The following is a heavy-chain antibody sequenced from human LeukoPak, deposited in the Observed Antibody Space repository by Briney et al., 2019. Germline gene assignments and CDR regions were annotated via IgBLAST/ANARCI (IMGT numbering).Heavy chain of an antibody. D-gene: IGHD3-10*01. J-gene: IGHJ3*01. CDR3: AKGGWFGQSPSDVFDV. CDR2: VSVRGDTT. V-gene: IGHV3-23*01. CDR1: GFTFSSYA. Sequence: GGSLRLSCAASGFTFSSYAMSWVRQAPGKGLEWVSGVSVRGDTTNHADSVKGRFTVSRDNSKNTLFLQMNSLRAEDTATYYCAKGGWFGQSPSDVFDVWGQGTMVTVSS.